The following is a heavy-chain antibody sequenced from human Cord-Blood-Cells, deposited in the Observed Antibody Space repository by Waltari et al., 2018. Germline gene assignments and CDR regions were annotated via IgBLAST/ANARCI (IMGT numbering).Heavy chain of an antibody. V-gene: IGHV2-5*02. CDR1: GFSLSTSGVG. D-gene: IGHD2-15*01. CDR2: LSRDDDN. CDR3: AHIGRGYCSGGSCYSRTTADY. J-gene: IGHJ4*02. Sequence: QITLKESGPTLVKPTQTLTLTCTFSGFSLSTSGVGVGWIRQPPVKALAWLALLSRDDDNRYSPSLKSRLTITKDTSKNQVVLTMTNMDPVDTATYYCAHIGRGYCSGGSCYSRTTADYWGQGTLVTVSS.